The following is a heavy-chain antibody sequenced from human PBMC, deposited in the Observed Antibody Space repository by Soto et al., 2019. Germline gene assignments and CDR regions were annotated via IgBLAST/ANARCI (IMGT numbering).Heavy chain of an antibody. D-gene: IGHD1-20*01. Sequence: SETLSLTCAVSGGSISGSHYYWGGLRQSPGKGPEWLGSVFYTGFTSYNPSLESRVSVSVDTSKNQFSLKVSGVSAADTAVYYCATSQKGYNWNYFDHWGQGALVTVS. J-gene: IGHJ4*02. CDR2: VFYTGFT. CDR3: ATSQKGYNWNYFDH. CDR1: GGSISGSHYY. V-gene: IGHV4-39*01.